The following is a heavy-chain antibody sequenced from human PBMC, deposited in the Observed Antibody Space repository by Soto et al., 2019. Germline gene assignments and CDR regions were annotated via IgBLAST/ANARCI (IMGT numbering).Heavy chain of an antibody. CDR3: ARDLLYCSSTSCSGGY. V-gene: IGHV3-64*01. CDR1: GFNFISYA. CDR2: ISSNGGST. J-gene: IGHJ4*02. Sequence: PGGSLRLSCAVSGFNFISYAMHLVRQAPGKGLEYVSAISSNGGSTYYANSVKGRFTISRDNSKNTLYLQMGSLRAEDMAVYYCARDLLYCSSTSCSGGYWGQGTLVTV. D-gene: IGHD2-2*01.